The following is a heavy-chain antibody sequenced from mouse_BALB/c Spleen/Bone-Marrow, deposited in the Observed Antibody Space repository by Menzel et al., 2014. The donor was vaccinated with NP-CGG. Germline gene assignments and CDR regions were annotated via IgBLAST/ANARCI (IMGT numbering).Heavy chain of an antibody. Sequence: EVQLVEPGGGLVQPGGSLRLSCTTSGFTFTDYYMSWVRQPPGKALEWLGFIRNKANGYTTEYSASVKGRFTISRDSSQSILYLQMNSLRAEDSATYYCARTTGTPYLDYWGQGTTLTVSS. V-gene: IGHV7-3*02. J-gene: IGHJ2*01. CDR1: GFTFTDYY. CDR2: IRNKANGYTT. CDR3: ARTTGTPYLDY. D-gene: IGHD4-1*02.